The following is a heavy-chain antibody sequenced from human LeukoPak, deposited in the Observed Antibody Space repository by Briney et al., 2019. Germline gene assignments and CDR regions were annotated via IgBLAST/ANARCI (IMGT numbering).Heavy chain of an antibody. J-gene: IGHJ4*02. CDR2: INPSGGSK. D-gene: IGHD3-22*01. V-gene: IGHV1-46*01. CDR1: GYTFTSYY. Sequence: ASVKVSCPPSGYTFTSYYMHWVRQAPGQGLEWMGIINPSGGSKSYAQKFQGRVTMTRDTSTSTDYMELSSLRSEDTAVYYCARNGVYYDSSGYVFDYWGQGTLVTVSS. CDR3: ARNGVYYDSSGYVFDY.